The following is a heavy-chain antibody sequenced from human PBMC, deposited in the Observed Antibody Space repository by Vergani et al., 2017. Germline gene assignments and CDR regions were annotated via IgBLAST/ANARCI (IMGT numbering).Heavy chain of an antibody. D-gene: IGHD1-1*01. CDR3: AKDQPFAWNPPPFDI. CDR2: ISGSGGST. J-gene: IGHJ3*02. CDR1: GFSFGNFD. V-gene: IGHV3-23*01. Sequence: EVQLLESGGGLVQPGGSLRLACAASGFSFGNFDMSWVRQAPGKGLEWVSAISGSGGSTYYADSVKGRFTISRDNSKNTLYLQMNSLRAEDTAVYYCAKDQPFAWNPPPFDIWGQGTMVTVSS.